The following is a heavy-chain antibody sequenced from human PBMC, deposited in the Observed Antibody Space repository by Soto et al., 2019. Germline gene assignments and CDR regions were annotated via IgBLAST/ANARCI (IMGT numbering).Heavy chain of an antibody. D-gene: IGHD2-21*02. V-gene: IGHV1-69*01. CDR1: GGTFSSYA. J-gene: IGHJ6*02. Sequence: QVQLVQSGAEVKKPGSSVKVSCKASGGTFSSYAISWVRQAPGQGLEWMGGIIPIFGTANYAQKFQGRVTITADESTSTADMELSSLRSEDTAVYYCARVAGAYCGGDCWYGMDVWGQGTTVTVSS. CDR3: ARVAGAYCGGDCWYGMDV. CDR2: IIPIFGTA.